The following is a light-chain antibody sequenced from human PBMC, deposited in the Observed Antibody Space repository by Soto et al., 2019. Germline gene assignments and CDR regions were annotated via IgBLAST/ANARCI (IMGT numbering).Light chain of an antibody. CDR3: QQYGSSPDT. Sequence: EIVLTQSPDTLSLSPGERATLSCRASQSVSSSYLAWYQQKPGQAPRLLIYAASSRATGIPDRCSGSGSGTDFTLTINRLEPEGFAVYYCQQYGSSPDTFGQGTKLEIK. CDR2: AAS. J-gene: IGKJ2*01. V-gene: IGKV3-20*01. CDR1: QSVSSSY.